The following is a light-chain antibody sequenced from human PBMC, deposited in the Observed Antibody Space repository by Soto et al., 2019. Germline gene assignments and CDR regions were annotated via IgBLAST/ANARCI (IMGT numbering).Light chain of an antibody. CDR2: GAS. CDR3: QHYGSPPQMYT. V-gene: IGKV3-20*01. Sequence: EIVLTQSPGTLSLSPGERATLSCRASQSVSSRYLAWYQQKPGQAPRLLIYGASSRATGIRDRISGSGSGTDFTLSISRLEPEDFAVYFCQHYGSPPQMYTFGQGTKLEIK. J-gene: IGKJ2*01. CDR1: QSVSSRY.